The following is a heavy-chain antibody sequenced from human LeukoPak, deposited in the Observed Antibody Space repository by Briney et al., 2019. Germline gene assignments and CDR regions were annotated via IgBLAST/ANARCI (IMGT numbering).Heavy chain of an antibody. CDR1: EFTISSYE. J-gene: IGHJ6*02. D-gene: IGHD3-10*01. Sequence: PGGSLRLSCAASEFTISSYEMNCVRQAPGKGLEWVSSISSSGRAIYYADSVKGRFTISRDNAKNSLYLQMNSLRAEDTALYYYAIFGWGSIYSMDVWGQGTTVTVSS. CDR2: ISSSGRAI. CDR3: AIFGWGSIYSMDV. V-gene: IGHV3-48*03.